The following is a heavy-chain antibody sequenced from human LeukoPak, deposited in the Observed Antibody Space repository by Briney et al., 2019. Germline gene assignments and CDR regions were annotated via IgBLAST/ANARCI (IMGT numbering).Heavy chain of an antibody. Sequence: GASVKVSCKTSGYTFTSYGISWVRQAPGQGLEWMGWVSAHNGDTNYAQNLHGRVTMTTDTSTSTVSMELRSPRFDDTAVYYCARHPGYSGYDFLGYWGQGTLVTVSS. CDR1: GYTFTSYG. V-gene: IGHV1-18*01. J-gene: IGHJ4*02. D-gene: IGHD5-12*01. CDR2: VSAHNGDT. CDR3: ARHPGYSGYDFLGY.